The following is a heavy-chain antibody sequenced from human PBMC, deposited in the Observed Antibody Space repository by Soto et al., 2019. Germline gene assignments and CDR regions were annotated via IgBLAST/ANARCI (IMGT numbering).Heavy chain of an antibody. V-gene: IGHV3-23*01. CDR2: ISGSGGST. D-gene: IGHD3-10*01. CDR1: GFTFSSYA. CDR3: AKEPMVRGVRGDGMDV. J-gene: IGHJ6*02. Sequence: EVQLLESGGGLVQPGGSLRLSCAASGFTFSSYAMSWVRQAPGKGLEWVSAISGSGGSTYYADSVKGRFTISRDNSKNTLYLQMNSLRAEDTAVDYCAKEPMVRGVRGDGMDVWGQGTTVTVSS.